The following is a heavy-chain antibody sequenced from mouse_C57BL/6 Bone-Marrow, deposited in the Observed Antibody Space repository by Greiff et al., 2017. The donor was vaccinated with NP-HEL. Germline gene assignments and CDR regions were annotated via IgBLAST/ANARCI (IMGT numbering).Heavy chain of an antibody. D-gene: IGHD1-1*01. CDR1: GYAFSSYW. Sequence: VQLQESGAELVKPGASVKISCKASGYAFSSYWMNWVKQRPGKGLEWIGQIYPGDGDTNYNGKFKGKATLTADKSTSTAYMQLSSLTSEDSAVYFCARGTVVATRYAMDYWGQGTSVTVSS. CDR2: IYPGDGDT. CDR3: ARGTVVATRYAMDY. J-gene: IGHJ4*01. V-gene: IGHV1-80*01.